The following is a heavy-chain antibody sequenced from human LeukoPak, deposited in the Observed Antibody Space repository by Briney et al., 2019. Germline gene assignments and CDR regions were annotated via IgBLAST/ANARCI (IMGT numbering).Heavy chain of an antibody. CDR3: ARLGVRYSTSSWWFDP. V-gene: IGHV4-39*01. D-gene: IGHD6-6*01. J-gene: IGHJ5*02. Sequence: SETLSLTCTVSGDSISSSSYYWGWIRQPPGKGLEWIGSIYSSGSTSYNPSLRSRVTISVDRTKDQFSLKLSSVTAADTAVYYCARLGVRYSTSSWWFDPWGQGTLVTVSS. CDR2: IYSSGST. CDR1: GDSISSSSYY.